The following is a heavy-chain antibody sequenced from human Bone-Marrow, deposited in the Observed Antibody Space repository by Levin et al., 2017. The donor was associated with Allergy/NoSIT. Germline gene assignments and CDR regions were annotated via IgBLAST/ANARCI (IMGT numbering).Heavy chain of an antibody. J-gene: IGHJ4*02. Sequence: SQTLSLTCTVSGGSISSYYWSWIRQPPGKGLEWIGYIYYSGSTNSNPSLKSRVTISVDTSKNQFSLKLSSVTAADTAVYYCARGMATFDYWGQGTLVTVSS. V-gene: IGHV4-59*01. D-gene: IGHD5-24*01. CDR1: GGSISSYY. CDR2: IYYSGST. CDR3: ARGMATFDY.